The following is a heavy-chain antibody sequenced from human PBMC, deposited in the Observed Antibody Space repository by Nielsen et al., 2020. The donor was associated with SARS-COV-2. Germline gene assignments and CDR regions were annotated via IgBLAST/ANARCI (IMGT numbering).Heavy chain of an antibody. V-gene: IGHV3-30-3*01. CDR1: GFTFSSYA. Sequence: GGSLRLSCAASGFTFSSYAMHWVRQAPGKGLEWVAVISYDGSNKYYADSVKGRFTISRDNSKNTLYLQMNSLRAEDTAVYYCARDKPSGIAAADPFYYYYGMDVWGQGTTVTVSS. D-gene: IGHD6-13*01. CDR3: ARDKPSGIAAADPFYYYYGMDV. CDR2: ISYDGSNK. J-gene: IGHJ6*02.